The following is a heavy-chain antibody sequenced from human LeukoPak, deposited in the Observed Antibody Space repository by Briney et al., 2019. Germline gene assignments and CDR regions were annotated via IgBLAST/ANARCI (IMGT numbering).Heavy chain of an antibody. V-gene: IGHV3-53*01. J-gene: IGHJ4*02. CDR1: GFIVSANN. CDR3: ARGRQCDF. CDR2: IYSGGSP. D-gene: IGHD4-11*01. Sequence: GGSLRLSCAASGFIVSANNMNWVRQAPGKGLEWVSVIYSGGSPFYADSVKGRFTISRDNSKNTVYLQMNSLRVEDTAVYYCARGRQCDFWGQGTLVTVSS.